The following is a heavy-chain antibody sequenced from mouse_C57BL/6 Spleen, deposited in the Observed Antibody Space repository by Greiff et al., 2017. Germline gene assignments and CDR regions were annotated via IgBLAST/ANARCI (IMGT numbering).Heavy chain of an antibody. Sequence: EVQLQQSGPELVKPGASVKISCKASGYTFTDYYMNWVKQSHGKSLEWIGDINPNNGGTGYNQKFKGKATLTVDKSSSTAYMELRSLTSEDSAVYYCARRGDHLGAMDYWGQGTSVTVSS. CDR2: INPNNGGT. D-gene: IGHD4-1*01. CDR3: ARRGDHLGAMDY. V-gene: IGHV1-26*01. CDR1: GYTFTDYY. J-gene: IGHJ4*01.